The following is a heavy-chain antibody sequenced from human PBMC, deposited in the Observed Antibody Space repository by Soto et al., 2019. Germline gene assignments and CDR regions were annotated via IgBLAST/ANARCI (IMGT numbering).Heavy chain of an antibody. J-gene: IGHJ5*02. Sequence: QITLKESGPTLVKPTQTLTLTCTFSGFSLSTTGMGVGWIRQPPGKALEWLALLYWDDDIHYSPSLKSRLTITKDTAKNHVVLTMPNMDPVDTATYYCVHRGSQGDFDHWGQGTLVTVSS. D-gene: IGHD3-10*01. CDR3: VHRGSQGDFDH. V-gene: IGHV2-5*02. CDR1: GFSLSTTGMG. CDR2: LYWDDDI.